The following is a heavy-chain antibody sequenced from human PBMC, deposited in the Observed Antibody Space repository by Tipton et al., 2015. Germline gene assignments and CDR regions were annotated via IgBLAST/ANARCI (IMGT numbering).Heavy chain of an antibody. J-gene: IGHJ4*02. CDR1: GFTFDGYG. D-gene: IGHD6-13*01. CDR3: AREGSSWYFGVY. V-gene: IGHV3-20*04. Sequence: SLRLSCAASGFTFDGYGMTWVRQVPGKGLEWVAGIDWNGGRTGYADSVKGRFIISRDNAQNSLFLQMNSLTAEDTAFYYCAREGSSWYFGVYWGQGTLVSVSS. CDR2: IDWNGGRT.